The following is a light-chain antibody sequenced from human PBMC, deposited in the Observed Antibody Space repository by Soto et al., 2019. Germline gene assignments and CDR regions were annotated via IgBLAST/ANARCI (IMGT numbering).Light chain of an antibody. V-gene: IGKV3D-20*02. CDR2: GAS. Sequence: EIVLTQSPGTLSLSPGERATLSCRASHVVSSSYLAWYQQNPGQAPRLLIYGASTRATGIPDRFSGSGSGTDFTLTISRLEPEDFAVYYCQQRAKWPSTFGPGTKVEMK. CDR1: HVVSSSY. J-gene: IGKJ2*02. CDR3: QQRAKWPST.